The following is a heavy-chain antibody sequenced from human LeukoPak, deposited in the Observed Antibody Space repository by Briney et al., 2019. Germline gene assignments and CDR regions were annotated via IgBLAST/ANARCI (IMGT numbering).Heavy chain of an antibody. J-gene: IGHJ4*02. CDR1: GYTFTSYY. Sequence: GASVKVSCKASGYTFTSYYMYWVRQAPGQGLEWMGIINPSGGSTSYAQKFQGRVTMTRDTSTSTVYMELSSLGSEDTAVYCCARGEGTRLYYDISGYSHWGQGTLVTVSS. V-gene: IGHV1-46*01. D-gene: IGHD3-22*01. CDR3: ARGEGTRLYYDISGYSH. CDR2: INPSGGST.